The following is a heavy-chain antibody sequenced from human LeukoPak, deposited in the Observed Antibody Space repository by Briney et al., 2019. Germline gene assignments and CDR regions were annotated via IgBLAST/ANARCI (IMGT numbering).Heavy chain of an antibody. CDR2: IKQDGSEK. J-gene: IGHJ4*02. CDR3: VRDPSAYCGGDCPDY. Sequence: PGGSLRLSCAASGFTFSSYWMSWVRQAPGKGLEWVANIKQDGSEKYHVDSVEGRFTISRDNAKNSLYLQMNSLRAEDTAVYYCVRDPSAYCGGDCPDYWGQGTLVTVSS. V-gene: IGHV3-7*01. D-gene: IGHD2-21*02. CDR1: GFTFSSYW.